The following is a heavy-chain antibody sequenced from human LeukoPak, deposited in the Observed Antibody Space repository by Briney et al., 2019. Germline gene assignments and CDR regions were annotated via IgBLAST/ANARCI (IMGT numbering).Heavy chain of an antibody. D-gene: IGHD6-19*01. J-gene: IGHJ3*02. CDR2: IYYSGST. CDR3: ARHGSGWYDAFDI. V-gene: IGHV4-59*08. CDR1: GGSISSYY. Sequence: SETLSLTCTVSGGSISSYYWSWIRQPPGKGLEWIGYIYYSGSTNYNPSLKNRVTISVDTSKNQFSLKLSSVTAADTAVYYCARHGSGWYDAFDIWGQGTMVTVSS.